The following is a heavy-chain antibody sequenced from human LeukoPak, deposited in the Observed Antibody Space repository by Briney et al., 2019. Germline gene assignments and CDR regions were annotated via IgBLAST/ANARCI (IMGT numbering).Heavy chain of an antibody. D-gene: IGHD6-19*01. J-gene: IGHJ4*02. CDR3: AEDMFGRSGCLDY. CDR1: GFTFDDYA. Sequence: GGSLRLSCAASGFTFDDYAMHWVRQAPGKGLEWVSGISWNSGSIGYADSVKGRFTISRDNAKNSLYLQMNSLRAEDTALYYCAEDMFGRSGCLDYWGQGTLVTVSS. V-gene: IGHV3-9*01. CDR2: ISWNSGSI.